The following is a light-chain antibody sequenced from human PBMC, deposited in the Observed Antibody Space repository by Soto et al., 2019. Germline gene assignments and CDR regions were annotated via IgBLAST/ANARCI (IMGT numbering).Light chain of an antibody. CDR3: QLYGSSPSWT. V-gene: IGKV3-20*01. Sequence: EIVLTQSPGTLSLSPGERATVSCRTSQSIRSDYLAWYQQKPGQAPRLLIYGASTRATGIPDRFSGSGSGTDFTLTITRLEPEDFAVYFCQLYGSSPSWTFGQGTKVDIK. J-gene: IGKJ1*01. CDR2: GAS. CDR1: QSIRSDY.